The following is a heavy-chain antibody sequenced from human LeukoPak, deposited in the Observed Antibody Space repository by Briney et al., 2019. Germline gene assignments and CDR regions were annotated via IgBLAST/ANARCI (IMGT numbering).Heavy chain of an antibody. D-gene: IGHD5-12*01. CDR2: IDTSGDT. CDR1: GFTFSSYD. V-gene: IGHV3-13*04. J-gene: IGHJ4*02. Sequence: GGSLRLSCAASGFTFSSYDMHWVRQATGKCLEWVSAIDTSGDTYYPGSVKGRFTISRENAKNSVYLQMNSLTAGDTAVYYGARGCGYSGYLTWGEGNLVTVSS. CDR3: ARGCGYSGYLT.